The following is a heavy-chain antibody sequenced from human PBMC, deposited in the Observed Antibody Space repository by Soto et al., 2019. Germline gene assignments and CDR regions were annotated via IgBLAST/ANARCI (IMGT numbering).Heavy chain of an antibody. J-gene: IGHJ4*02. CDR3: GKRQRGDGFGVDF. D-gene: IGHD3-10*01. Sequence: PGESLKISCVASGFTFTTFGMIWVRQAPGKGLEWVSGIDSNGGYTYYADSVKGRFTISRDNSQNTLYLQLNSLRVEDTALDFCGKRQRGDGFGVDFWGRGTLVTVSS. CDR2: IDSNGGYT. CDR1: GFTFTTFG. V-gene: IGHV3-23*05.